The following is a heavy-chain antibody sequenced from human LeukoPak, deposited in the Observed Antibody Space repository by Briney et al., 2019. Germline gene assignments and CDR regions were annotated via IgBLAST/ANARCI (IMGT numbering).Heavy chain of an antibody. CDR2: VRSSGSTI. V-gene: IGHV3-11*04. CDR1: RFTFSDYY. D-gene: IGHD1-26*01. Sequence: GGSLRLSCADSRFTFSDYYMSWIRQAPGKGLEWFSSVRSSGSTIYYADSVKGRFTISRDNAKNSLYLQMNSLRAEDTAVYYCARDPANAPQIRGFDYWGQGTLVTVSS. J-gene: IGHJ4*02. CDR3: ARDPANAPQIRGFDY.